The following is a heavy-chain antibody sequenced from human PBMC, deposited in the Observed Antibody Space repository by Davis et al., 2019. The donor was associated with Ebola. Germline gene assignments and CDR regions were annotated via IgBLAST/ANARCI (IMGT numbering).Heavy chain of an antibody. V-gene: IGHV3-23*01. J-gene: IGHJ6*02. CDR1: GFTFSSYA. CDR3: ARDLWGYYYYGMDV. CDR2: ISGNGGST. D-gene: IGHD2/OR15-2a*01. Sequence: GESLKISCAASGFTFSSYAMSWVRQAPGKGLEWVSAISGNGGSTYYADSVKGRFTISRDNSKNTLYLQTNSLRAEDTAVSYCARDLWGYYYYGMDVWGQGTTVTVSS.